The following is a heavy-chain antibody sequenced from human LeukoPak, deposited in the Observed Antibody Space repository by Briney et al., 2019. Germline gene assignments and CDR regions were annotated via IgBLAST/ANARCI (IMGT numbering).Heavy chain of an antibody. J-gene: IGHJ1*01. D-gene: IGHD6-13*01. Sequence: PGRSLRLSCAASGFTFNDYAMHWVRQAPGKGLEGVSAISGSGGSTYYADSVKGRFTISRDNSKNTLYLQMNSLRAEDTAVYYCAKEIAAAGIAIQHWGQGTLVTVSS. CDR1: GFTFNDYA. CDR2: ISGSGGST. V-gene: IGHV3-23*01. CDR3: AKEIAAAGIAIQH.